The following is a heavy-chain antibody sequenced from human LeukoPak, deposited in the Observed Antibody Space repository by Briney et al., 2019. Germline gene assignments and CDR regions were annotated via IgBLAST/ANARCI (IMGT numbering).Heavy chain of an antibody. CDR1: GGSISSGGYY. Sequence: SETLSLTCTVSGGSISSGGYYWSWIRQHPGKGLEWIGYIYYSGSTYYNPSLKSRVTISVDTSKNQFSLKLSSVTAADMAVYYCARGGMVRGVIGANWFDPWGQGTLVTVSS. D-gene: IGHD3-10*01. CDR2: IYYSGST. J-gene: IGHJ5*02. CDR3: ARGGMVRGVIGANWFDP. V-gene: IGHV4-31*03.